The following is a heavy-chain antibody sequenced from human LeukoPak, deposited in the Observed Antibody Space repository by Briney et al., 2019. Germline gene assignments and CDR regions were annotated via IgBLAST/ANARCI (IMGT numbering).Heavy chain of an antibody. CDR3: AKATGTLGN. V-gene: IGHV3-30*02. J-gene: IGHJ4*02. CDR1: GFTFDDYG. CDR2: IRYDGSNK. Sequence: PGGSLRLSCAASGFTFDDYGMSWVRQAPGKGLEWVAFIRYDGSNKYYADSVKGRFTISRDNSKNTLYLQMNSLTAEDTAIYHCAKATGTLGNWGQGILVTVSS. D-gene: IGHD1-1*01.